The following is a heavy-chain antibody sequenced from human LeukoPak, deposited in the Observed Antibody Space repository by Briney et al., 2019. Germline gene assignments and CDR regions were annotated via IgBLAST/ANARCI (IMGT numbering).Heavy chain of an antibody. V-gene: IGHV3-33*01. CDR3: ARAPRMVYFDY. CDR2: IWYDGSNK. J-gene: IGHJ4*02. CDR1: GFTFSGYG. D-gene: IGHD2-15*01. Sequence: PGGSLRLSCAASGFTFSGYGLHWVRQAPGKGLEWVAVIWYDGSNKYYADSVKGRFTISRDNSKSTLYLQMNSLRAEDTAVYYCARAPRMVYFDYWGQGTLVTVSS.